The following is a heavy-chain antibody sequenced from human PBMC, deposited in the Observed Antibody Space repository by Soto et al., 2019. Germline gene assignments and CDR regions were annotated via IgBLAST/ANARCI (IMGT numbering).Heavy chain of an antibody. CDR1: GFTVSINY. J-gene: IGHJ3*02. D-gene: IGHD3-22*01. CDR3: AREYYDSSGYYSRGAFDI. Sequence: GSLRLSCAASGFTVSINYMSWVRQAPGKGLEWVSVIYSGGSTYYADSVKGRFTISRDNSKNTLYLQMNSLRAEDTAVYYCAREYYDSSGYYSRGAFDIWGQGTMVTVSS. CDR2: IYSGGST. V-gene: IGHV3-53*01.